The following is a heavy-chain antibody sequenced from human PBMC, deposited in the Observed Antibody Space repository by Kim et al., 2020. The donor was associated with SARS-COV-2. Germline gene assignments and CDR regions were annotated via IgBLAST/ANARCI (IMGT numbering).Heavy chain of an antibody. CDR1: GFSFSSSW. CDR3: ARDSSYALAVWSQGTTVTSKPVDARCSMSGDHAKDRLDRQVNGRGAVGTAGYFCASGCSCALAV. CDR2: IYSDGSAT. D-gene: IGHD1-1*01. Sequence: GGSLRLSCAASGFSFSSSWMHWVRQAPGKGLVWVSRIYSDGSATTYADSVKGRFTISRDNAKNTLYLQMNSLRAEDTAVYFCARDSSYALAVWSQGTTVTSKPVDARCSMSGDHAKDRLDRQVNGRGAVGTAGYFCASGCSCALAVWSQGTTVTVSS. V-gene: IGHV3-74*01. J-gene: IGHJ6*02.